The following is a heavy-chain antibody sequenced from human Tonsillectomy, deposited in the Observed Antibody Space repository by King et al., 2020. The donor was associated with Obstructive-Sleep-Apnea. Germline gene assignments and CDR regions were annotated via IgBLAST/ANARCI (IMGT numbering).Heavy chain of an antibody. V-gene: IGHV3-9*01. CDR1: GLTFDDYA. D-gene: IGHD6-19*01. CDR3: AKDKDSSGWYADY. Sequence: VQLVEAGGGLLQPGRYLRLSCVASGLTFDDYAMHWVRQAPGKGLDLVSGISWHSGSIGYVDYVKGRFTISRDNVKKSLYLQMNSLRVEDTALYYCAKDKDSSGWYADYWGQGTLVTVSS. J-gene: IGHJ4*02. CDR2: ISWHSGSI.